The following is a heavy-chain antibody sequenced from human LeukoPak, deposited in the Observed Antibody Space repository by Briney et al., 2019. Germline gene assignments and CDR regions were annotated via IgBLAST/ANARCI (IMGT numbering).Heavy chain of an antibody. CDR3: ARDRHGSGTYNYYGMDV. D-gene: IGHD3-10*01. CDR2: INPSGGST. CDR1: GYTFATYY. Sequence: ASVKVSCKASGYTFATYYMHWVRQAPGQGLEWMGIINPSGGSTTYAQKFQGRVTITRDTSTSTVYMEVSSLRSEDTAVYYCARDRHGSGTYNYYGMDVWGQGTTVTVSS. J-gene: IGHJ6*02. V-gene: IGHV1-46*01.